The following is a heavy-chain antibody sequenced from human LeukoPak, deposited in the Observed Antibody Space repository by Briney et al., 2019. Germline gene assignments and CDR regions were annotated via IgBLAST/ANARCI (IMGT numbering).Heavy chain of an antibody. CDR1: GFTFSSYT. J-gene: IGHJ4*02. CDR3: ARVAGGGSYHNDY. V-gene: IGHV3-21*06. CDR2: ISSSSSYI. D-gene: IGHD1-26*01. Sequence: PGGSLRLSCAASGFTFSSYTMNWVRQAPGKGLEWVSSISSSSSYIFYADSVKGRFTISRDNAKNSLYLQMNSLRAEDTAVYYCARVAGGGSYHNDYWGQGTLVTVSS.